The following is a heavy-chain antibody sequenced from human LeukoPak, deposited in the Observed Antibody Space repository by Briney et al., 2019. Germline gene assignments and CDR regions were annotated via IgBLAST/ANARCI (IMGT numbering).Heavy chain of an antibody. V-gene: IGHV1-8*01. CDR3: ARSGLRMVSPCGY. D-gene: IGHD2-8*01. CDR2: MNPNSGNT. Sequence: ASVKVSCKASGYTFTSYDINWVRQATGQGREWMGWMNPNSGNTGYAQKFQGRVTMTRNTSISTAYMELSSLRSEDTAVYYCARSGLRMVSPCGYWGQGTLVTVSS. J-gene: IGHJ4*02. CDR1: GYTFTSYD.